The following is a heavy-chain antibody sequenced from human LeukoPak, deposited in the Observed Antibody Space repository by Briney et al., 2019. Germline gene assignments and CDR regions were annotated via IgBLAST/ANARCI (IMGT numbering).Heavy chain of an antibody. V-gene: IGHV3-21*01. CDR1: GFTFSSYS. Sequence: AGGSLRLSCAASGFTFSSYSMNWVRQAPGKGLEWVSSISSSSSYICYADSVKGRFTISRDNAKNSLYLQMNSLRAEDTAVYYCARGRYDFWSGYYPPYYFDYWGQGTLVTVSS. D-gene: IGHD3-3*01. J-gene: IGHJ4*02. CDR2: ISSSSSYI. CDR3: ARGRYDFWSGYYPPYYFDY.